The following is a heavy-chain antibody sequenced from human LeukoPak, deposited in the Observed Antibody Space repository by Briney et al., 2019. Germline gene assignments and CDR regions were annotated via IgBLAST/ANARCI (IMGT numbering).Heavy chain of an antibody. CDR2: ISYDGSNE. D-gene: IGHD3-22*01. CDR1: GFTFSSYD. CDR3: AKDQRDYYDSSDYYFIGYFDY. Sequence: GGSLRLSCAASGFTFSSYDMHWVRQAPGKGLEWVAIISYDGSNEYYADSVKGRFTISRDNSKNTLYPQMNSLRVEDTAVYYCAKDQRDYYDSSDYYFIGYFDYWGQGTLVTVSS. V-gene: IGHV3-30*04. J-gene: IGHJ4*02.